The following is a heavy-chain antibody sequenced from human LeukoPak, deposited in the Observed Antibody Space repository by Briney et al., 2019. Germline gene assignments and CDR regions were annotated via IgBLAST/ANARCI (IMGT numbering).Heavy chain of an antibody. J-gene: IGHJ5*02. CDR1: GGSISSSNW. CDR3: VIRPLATKWFDP. Sequence: SETLSLTCAVSGGSISSSNWWSWVRRPPGKGLEWIGEIYPSGSTNYNPSLKSRVTISVDKSKNQYSLKLSSVTAADTAVYYCVIRPLATKWFDPWGQGTLVTVSS. V-gene: IGHV4-4*02. D-gene: IGHD2/OR15-2a*01. CDR2: IYPSGST.